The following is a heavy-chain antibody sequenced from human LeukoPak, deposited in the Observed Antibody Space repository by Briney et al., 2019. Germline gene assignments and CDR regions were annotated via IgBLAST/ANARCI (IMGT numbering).Heavy chain of an antibody. CDR1: GFTFSSYW. V-gene: IGHV3-74*01. Sequence: GGSLRLSCAASGFTFSSYWMHWVRQAPGKGLVWVSRINSDGSSTSYADSVKGRFTISRDNAKNTLYLQMNSLRAEDTAVYYCARRTNYYDSSGYYHYFDYWGQGTLVTVSS. J-gene: IGHJ4*02. CDR3: ARRTNYYDSSGYYHYFDY. CDR2: INSDGSST. D-gene: IGHD3-22*01.